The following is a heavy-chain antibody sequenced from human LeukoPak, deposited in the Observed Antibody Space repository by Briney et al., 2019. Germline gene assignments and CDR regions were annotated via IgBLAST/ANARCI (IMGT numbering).Heavy chain of an antibody. Sequence: SSETLSLTCTVSGGSISSSSYYWGWIRQPPGKGLEWIGSIYYSGSTYYNPSLKSRVTISVDTSKNQFSLKLSSVTAADTAVYYCARRGSSGWYMDYWGQGTLVTVSS. V-gene: IGHV4-39*01. CDR1: GGSISSSSYY. D-gene: IGHD6-19*01. CDR2: IYYSGST. CDR3: ARRGSSGWYMDY. J-gene: IGHJ4*02.